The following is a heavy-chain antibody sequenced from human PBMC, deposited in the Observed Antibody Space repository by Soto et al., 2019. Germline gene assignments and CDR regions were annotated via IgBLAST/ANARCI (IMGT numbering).Heavy chain of an antibody. V-gene: IGHV2-5*05. CDR2: IYWDEDK. J-gene: IGHJ4*02. CDR1: GFSLTTNGVG. D-gene: IGHD2-8*01. Sequence: QITLKESGHTLVKPTQTLTLTCTFSGFSLTTNGVGVGWIRQPPGKALEWLALIYWDEDKRYGPTLTTSLTITNDTPKNQVVLPMTNMDSVDTAAYYCAHRRRDNGVWDTFSYWGQGNLFTVSS. CDR3: AHRRRDNGVWDTFSY.